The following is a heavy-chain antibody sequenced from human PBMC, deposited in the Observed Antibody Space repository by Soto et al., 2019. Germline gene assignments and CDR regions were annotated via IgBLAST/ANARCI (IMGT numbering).Heavy chain of an antibody. CDR3: ARLIFWSGYLDFDY. D-gene: IGHD3-3*01. CDR2: IKQDGSEK. CDR1: GFTFSSYW. Sequence: PGGSLSLSCAASGFTFSSYWMSWVRQAPGKGLEWVANIKQDGSEKYYVDSVKGRFTISRDNAKNSLYLQMNSLRAEDTAVYYCARLIFWSGYLDFDYWGQGTLVTVS. J-gene: IGHJ4*02. V-gene: IGHV3-7*01.